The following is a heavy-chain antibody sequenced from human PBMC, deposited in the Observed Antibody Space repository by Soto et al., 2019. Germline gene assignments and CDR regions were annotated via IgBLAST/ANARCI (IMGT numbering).Heavy chain of an antibody. J-gene: IGHJ4*02. CDR1: GGSFSGYY. V-gene: IGHV4-34*01. Sequence: PSETLSLTCAVYGGSFSGYYWSWIRQPPGKGLEWIGEINHSGSTNYNPSLKSRVTISVDTSKNQFSLKLSSVTAADTAVYYCARGRYSSSSGWYSSGWYYFDYWGQGTLVT. CDR2: INHSGST. CDR3: ARGRYSSSSGWYSSGWYYFDY. D-gene: IGHD6-19*01.